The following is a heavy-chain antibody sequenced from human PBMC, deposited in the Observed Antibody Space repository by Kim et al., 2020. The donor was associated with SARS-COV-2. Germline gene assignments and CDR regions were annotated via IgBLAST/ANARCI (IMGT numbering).Heavy chain of an antibody. CDR1: GYTLTELS. D-gene: IGHD3-10*01. J-gene: IGHJ4*02. Sequence: ASVKVSCKVSGYTLTELSMHWVRQAPGKELEWMGGFDPEDGETIYAQKFQGRVTMTEDTSTDTAYMELSSLRSEDTAVYYCATSCSGTCGMNMVRGPYKGLDYWGQGTLVTVSS. V-gene: IGHV1-24*01. CDR3: ATSCSGTCGMNMVRGPYKGLDY. CDR2: FDPEDGET.